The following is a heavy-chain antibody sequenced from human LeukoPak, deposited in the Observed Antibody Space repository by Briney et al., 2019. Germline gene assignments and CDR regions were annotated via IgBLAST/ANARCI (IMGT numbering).Heavy chain of an antibody. Sequence: SSETLSLTCTVSGGSISSYYWSWIRQPPGKGLEWLGYIYYSGSTNYNPSLKSRVTISVDTSKNQFSLKLSSVTAADTAVYYCARVTGYMIEDYFDYWGQGTLVTVSS. CDR2: IYYSGST. D-gene: IGHD3-22*01. CDR3: ARVTGYMIEDYFDY. V-gene: IGHV4-59*01. CDR1: GGSISSYY. J-gene: IGHJ4*02.